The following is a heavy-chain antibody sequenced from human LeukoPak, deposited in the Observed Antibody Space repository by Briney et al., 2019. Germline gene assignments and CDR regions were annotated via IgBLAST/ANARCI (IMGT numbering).Heavy chain of an antibody. CDR3: AIVDTAMDP. D-gene: IGHD5-18*01. Sequence: GGSLRLSCAASGFTVSSTYMSWVSQAPGKGLEWVSVIYSGGTTYYADSVKGRFTISRDNSKNTLYLQMNSLRAEDTAVYYCAIVDTAMDPWGQGTLVIVSS. V-gene: IGHV3-53*01. CDR2: IYSGGTT. J-gene: IGHJ5*02. CDR1: GFTVSSTY.